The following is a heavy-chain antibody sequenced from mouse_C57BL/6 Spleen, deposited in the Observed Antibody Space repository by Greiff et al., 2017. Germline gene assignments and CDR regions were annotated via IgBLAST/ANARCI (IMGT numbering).Heavy chain of an antibody. Sequence: VQLQQSGAELVRPGASVKLSCTASGFNIKDDYMHWVKQRPEQGLEWIGWIDPENGDTEYASKFQGKATIPADTSSNTAYLQLSSLTSEDTAVYYCTTPLLDDDDTYWGQGTTLTVSS. D-gene: IGHD2-4*01. CDR1: GFNIKDDY. V-gene: IGHV14-4*01. CDR3: TTPLLDDDDTY. CDR2: IDPENGDT. J-gene: IGHJ2*01.